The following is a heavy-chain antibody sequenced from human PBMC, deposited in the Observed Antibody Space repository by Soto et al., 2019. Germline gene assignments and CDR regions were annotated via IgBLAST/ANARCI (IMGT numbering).Heavy chain of an antibody. V-gene: IGHV1-8*01. Sequence: QVQLVQSGAEVTKPGASVKVSCKASGYTFTSYDINWVRQATGQGLEWMGGMSPNSGATGYAQKFQGRVPMTRDTSISTVSMELSNLRSEDTAIYYCARGVDNGVDVWGQGSTVTVSS. D-gene: IGHD2-8*01. CDR1: GYTFTSYD. CDR2: MSPNSGAT. CDR3: ARGVDNGVDV. J-gene: IGHJ6*02.